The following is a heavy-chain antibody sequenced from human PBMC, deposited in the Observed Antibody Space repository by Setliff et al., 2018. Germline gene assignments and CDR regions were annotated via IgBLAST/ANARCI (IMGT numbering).Heavy chain of an antibody. D-gene: IGHD2-8*01. J-gene: IGHJ4*02. Sequence: GASVKVSCKASGYTFRQSIVSWVRQAPGQGLEWLGWICVYSGNTYSAQRFHGRVSLATDESTNTAYLALRGLRSDDTAVYYCLRLVRYCSRTSCQRTSGDEVWGQGTLVTVSS. CDR1: GYTFRQSI. CDR3: LRLVRYCSRTSCQRTSGDEV. CDR2: ICVYSGNT. V-gene: IGHV1-18*01.